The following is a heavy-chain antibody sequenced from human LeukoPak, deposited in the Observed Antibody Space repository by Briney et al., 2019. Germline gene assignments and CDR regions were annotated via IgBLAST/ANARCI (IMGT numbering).Heavy chain of an antibody. D-gene: IGHD2-2*01. V-gene: IGHV1-69*05. Sequence: GASVTVSCKAPGGSFSSNVISWVRQAPGQGLEGMGGIVPIFGTTKYAQKFQGRVTITTDESTSTAYMELSSLRSEDTAVYYCARGWGVPAPISWFDPWGQGTLVTVSS. CDR2: IVPIFGTT. J-gene: IGHJ5*02. CDR1: GGSFSSNV. CDR3: ARGWGVPAPISWFDP.